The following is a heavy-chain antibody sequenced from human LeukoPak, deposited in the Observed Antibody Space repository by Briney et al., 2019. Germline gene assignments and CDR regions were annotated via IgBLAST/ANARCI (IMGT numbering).Heavy chain of an antibody. CDR2: ISSSSTYI. D-gene: IGHD4-17*01. V-gene: IGHV3-21*01. CDR3: ARDAVTTPFDY. Sequence: PGGSLRLSCAASGFTFKSFAMNWVRQAPGKGLEWVSSISSSSTYIYYAESVKGRFTISRDNGKNALYLQMNSLRAEDTAVYHCARDAVTTPFDYWGQGTLVTVSS. CDR1: GFTFKSFA. J-gene: IGHJ4*02.